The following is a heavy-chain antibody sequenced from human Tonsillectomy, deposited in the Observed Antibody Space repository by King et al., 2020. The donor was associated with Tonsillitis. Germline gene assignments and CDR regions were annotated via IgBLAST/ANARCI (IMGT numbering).Heavy chain of an antibody. CDR3: AKDRTYSSYTNCWPFDC. V-gene: IGHV3-23*04. D-gene: IGHD6-19*01. CDR1: GFTFSSYA. J-gene: IGHJ4*02. CDR2: ISGSGSST. Sequence: VQLVESGGGLVQPGGSLRLSCAASGFTFSSYAMSWVRQAPGKGLEWVSSISGSGSSTYYADSVKGRFTVSRDNSKNTLHLQMNSLRAEDTAVYYCAKDRTYSSYTNCWPFDCWGQGTLVTVSS.